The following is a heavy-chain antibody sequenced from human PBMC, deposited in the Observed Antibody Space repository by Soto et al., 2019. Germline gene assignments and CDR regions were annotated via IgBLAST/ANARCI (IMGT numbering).Heavy chain of an antibody. CDR3: ATWHEREHAYDV. V-gene: IGHV3-53*01. CDR1: GLTISGKKY. CDR2: LYDVDGS. J-gene: IGHJ3*01. Sequence: DVQLVESGGGLIQPGESLGLSCAAFGLTISGKKYVAWVRQAPGKGLEWVSALYDVDGSFYADSVKGRFTTSSDSSKTTVYLQMNDLRPDDTAVYYCATWHEREHAYDVWGQGTTVTVSS. D-gene: IGHD1-1*01.